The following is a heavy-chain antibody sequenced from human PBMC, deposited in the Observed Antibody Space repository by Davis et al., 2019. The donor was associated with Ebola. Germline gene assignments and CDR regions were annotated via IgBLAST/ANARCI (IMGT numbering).Heavy chain of an antibody. CDR1: GGSISSSSYY. Sequence: MPSETLSLTCTVSGGSISSSSYYWGWIRQPPGKGLEWIGSIYYSGSTYHNPSLKSRVTISVDTSKNQFSLKLSSVTAADTAVYYCASWQYCSGGSCSDTGTSGDYWGQGTLVTVSS. CDR2: IYYSGST. CDR3: ASWQYCSGGSCSDTGTSGDY. V-gene: IGHV4-39*01. J-gene: IGHJ4*02. D-gene: IGHD2-15*01.